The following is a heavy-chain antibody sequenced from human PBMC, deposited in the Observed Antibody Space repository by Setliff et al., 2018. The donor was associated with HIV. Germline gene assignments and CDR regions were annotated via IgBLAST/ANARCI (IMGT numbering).Heavy chain of an antibody. Sequence: SETLSLTCAVYGGSFSAYYWSWIRQSPEMGLEWIVEISHTGSTKYNPSLGSRVTISLATSKNQFSLSLRSLSAADTAVYYCARDKRYRFPFDSWGQGTLVTVSS. J-gene: IGHJ4*02. CDR2: ISHTGST. CDR3: ARDKRYRFPFDS. V-gene: IGHV4-34*01. D-gene: IGHD2-2*02. CDR1: GGSFSAYY.